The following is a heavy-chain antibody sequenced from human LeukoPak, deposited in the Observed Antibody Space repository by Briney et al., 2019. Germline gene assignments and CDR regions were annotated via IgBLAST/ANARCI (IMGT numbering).Heavy chain of an antibody. CDR2: LLNGGGSK. Sequence: GGSLRLSCAASGFTFSSYPMHWVRQAPGKGLEWVAVLLNGGGSKYYADSVKGRFAISRDNSKNTLYLQMNSLRAEDTAVYYCARDFFDWLLSYYFYTVDVWGQGTTVTVSS. V-gene: IGHV3-30*09. J-gene: IGHJ6*02. CDR3: ARDFFDWLLSYYFYTVDV. CDR1: GFTFSSYP. D-gene: IGHD3-9*01.